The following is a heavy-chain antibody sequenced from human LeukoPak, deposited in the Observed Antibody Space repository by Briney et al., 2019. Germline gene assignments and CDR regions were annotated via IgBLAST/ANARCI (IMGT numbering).Heavy chain of an antibody. D-gene: IGHD3-3*01. CDR1: GGSISSYY. Sequence: SETLSLTCTVSGGSISSYYWGWIRQPPGKGLEWIGSIYHSGSTYYNPSLKSRVTISVDTSKNQFSLKLSSVTAADTAVYYCARAGYYDFWSGYYDPFDYWGQGTLVTVSS. CDR2: IYHSGST. J-gene: IGHJ4*02. CDR3: ARAGYYDFWSGYYDPFDY. V-gene: IGHV4-38-2*02.